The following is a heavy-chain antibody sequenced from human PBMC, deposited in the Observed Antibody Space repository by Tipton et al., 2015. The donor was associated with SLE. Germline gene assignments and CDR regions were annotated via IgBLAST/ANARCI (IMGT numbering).Heavy chain of an antibody. J-gene: IGHJ6*02. V-gene: IGHV3-7*01. CDR1: AFTSSSYW. CDR3: ARASSSSTSWYYYGMDV. D-gene: IGHD6-6*01. Sequence: SLRLSCAASAFTSSSYWMSWVRPAPGKGLEWVANIKQDGSEKYYVDSVKGRFTISRDNAKNSLYLQMNSLRAEDTAVYYCARASSSSTSWYYYGMDVWGQGTTVTVSS. CDR2: IKQDGSEK.